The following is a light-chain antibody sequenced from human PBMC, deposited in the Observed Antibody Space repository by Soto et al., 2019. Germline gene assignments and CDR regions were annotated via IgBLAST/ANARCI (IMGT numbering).Light chain of an antibody. CDR2: EVS. CDR1: SRDLGGYNY. CDR3: SSYAGSNNLV. Sequence: QPGLTYPASRSGTPVQSLTISCTRTSRDLGGYNYVSWYQQHPGKAPKLMIYEVSQRPSGVPDRFSGAKSINTASLNVSGLQAEDEADYYCSSYAGSNNLVCGTGTKVTVL. V-gene: IGLV2-8*01. J-gene: IGLJ1*01.